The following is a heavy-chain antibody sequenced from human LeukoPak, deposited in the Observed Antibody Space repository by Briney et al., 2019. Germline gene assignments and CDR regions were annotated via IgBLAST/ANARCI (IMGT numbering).Heavy chain of an antibody. V-gene: IGHV4-59*08. CDR3: ASSSWYGRIDY. CDR2: IYYSGST. D-gene: IGHD6-13*01. J-gene: IGHJ4*02. CDR1: GGSISSYY. Sequence: SETLSLTCTVSGGSISSYYWSWIRQAPGEGLEWIGYIYYSGSTNYNPSLKSRLNISVDTSKNQFSLKLSSVTAADTAVYYCASSSWYGRIDYWGQGTLVPVSS.